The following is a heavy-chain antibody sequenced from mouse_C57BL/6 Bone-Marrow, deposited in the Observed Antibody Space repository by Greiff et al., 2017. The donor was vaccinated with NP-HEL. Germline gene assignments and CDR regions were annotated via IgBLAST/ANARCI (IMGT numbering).Heavy chain of an antibody. D-gene: IGHD1-1*01. Sequence: QVHVKQSGAELARPGASVKLSCKASGYTFTSYGISWVKQRTGQGLEWIGEIYPRSGNTYYNEKFKGKATLTADKSSSTAYMELRSLTSEDSAVYFCARCRDYYGSSYFGYWGQGTTLTVSS. V-gene: IGHV1-81*01. CDR1: GYTFTSYG. CDR3: ARCRDYYGSSYFGY. J-gene: IGHJ2*01. CDR2: IYPRSGNT.